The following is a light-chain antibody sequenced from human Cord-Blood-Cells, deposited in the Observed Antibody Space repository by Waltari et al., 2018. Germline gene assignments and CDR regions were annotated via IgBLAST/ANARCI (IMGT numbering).Light chain of an antibody. V-gene: IGKV1-33*01. CDR3: QQYDNLIT. Sequence: DIHMTQSPSSLSASVGDRVTITCQASQDISNYLKWYQQKPVKAPKLLIYDASNVETGVPSRFSGSGAGTDFTFAISSLQPEDIATYYCQQYDNLITFGPGTEVDIK. CDR2: DAS. CDR1: QDISNY. J-gene: IGKJ3*01.